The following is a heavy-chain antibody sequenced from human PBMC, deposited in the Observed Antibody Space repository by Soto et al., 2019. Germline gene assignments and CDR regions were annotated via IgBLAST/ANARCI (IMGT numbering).Heavy chain of an antibody. Sequence: QVQLMQSGAEVKKPGASVKVSCKASGDTFTDYYIHWVRQAPGQGLEWMGTVNPSGGHTTYAQHFLGRVTMTRDTSTSTFYMEQTSLTSDDTAVYYCARGGHVVVLTAALDYWGQGTLVTVSS. J-gene: IGHJ4*02. V-gene: IGHV1-46*01. CDR1: GDTFTDYY. D-gene: IGHD2-21*02. CDR2: VNPSGGHT. CDR3: ARGGHVVVLTAALDY.